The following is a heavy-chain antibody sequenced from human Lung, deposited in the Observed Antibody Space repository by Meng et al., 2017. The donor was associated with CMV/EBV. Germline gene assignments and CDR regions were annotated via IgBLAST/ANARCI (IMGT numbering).Heavy chain of an antibody. CDR1: GGIFSSSA. J-gene: IGHJ5*02. D-gene: IGHD3-3*01. CDR2: IIPLLDIT. CDR3: ARSTSKYDLWSGYPTFLDT. V-gene: IGHV1-69*04. Sequence: SVXVSXKVTGGIFSSSASSWVRQAPGQGLEWMGRIIPLLDITNYAPNFQGRVTITADKSTSTAYMEMSSLRDDDTAFYYCARSTSKYDLWSGYPTFLDTWXQGTXVTVSS.